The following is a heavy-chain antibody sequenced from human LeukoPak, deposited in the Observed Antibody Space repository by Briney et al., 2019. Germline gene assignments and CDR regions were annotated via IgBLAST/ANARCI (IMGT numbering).Heavy chain of an antibody. D-gene: IGHD5-24*01. CDR3: ATPHLAEKEIYYFDY. Sequence: GGSLRLSCAASGFTFSNYWMNWVRQVPGKGLEWVATIKQDGGERYYVDSVEGRFTISRDNSKNTLYLQMNSLRAEDTAVYYCATPHLAEKEIYYFDYWGQGTLVTVSS. V-gene: IGHV3-7*01. CDR2: IKQDGGER. CDR1: GFTFSNYW. J-gene: IGHJ4*02.